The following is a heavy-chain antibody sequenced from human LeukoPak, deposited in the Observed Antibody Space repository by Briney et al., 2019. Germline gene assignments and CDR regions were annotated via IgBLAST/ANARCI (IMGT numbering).Heavy chain of an antibody. D-gene: IGHD3-10*01. V-gene: IGHV3-74*01. CDR2: INSDGSST. CDR3: ARSYGSGSYYAVSPSDY. CDR1: GFTFSSYW. J-gene: IGHJ4*02. Sequence: GGSLRLSCAASGFTFSSYWMHWVRQAPGKGLVWVSRINSDGSSTSYADSVKGQFTISRDNAKNTLYLQMNSLRAEDTAVYYCARSYGSGSYYAVSPSDYWGQGTLVTVSS.